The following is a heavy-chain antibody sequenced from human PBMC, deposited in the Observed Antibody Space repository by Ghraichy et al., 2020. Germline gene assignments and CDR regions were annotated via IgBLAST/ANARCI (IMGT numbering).Heavy chain of an antibody. Sequence: SETLSLTCTVSGGSISSYYWSWIRQPPGKGLEWIGYIYYSGSTNYNPSLKSRVTISVDTSKNQFSLKLSPVTAADTAVYYCARSSSSGAFDIWGQGTMVTVSS. CDR2: IYYSGST. D-gene: IGHD6-6*01. V-gene: IGHV4-59*01. CDR3: ARSSSSGAFDI. J-gene: IGHJ3*02. CDR1: GGSISSYY.